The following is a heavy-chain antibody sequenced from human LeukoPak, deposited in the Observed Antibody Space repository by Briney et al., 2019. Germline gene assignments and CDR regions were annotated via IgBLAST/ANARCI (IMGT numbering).Heavy chain of an antibody. CDR3: ARGGYGSGSPGY. V-gene: IGHV3-20*04. CDR2: INWNGGST. Sequence: AGGSLRLSCAASGFSFDDYGMSWVRQAPGKGPEWVSGINWNGGSTGYADSVKGRFTISRDNVKNSLYLQMNSLRADDTALYYCARGGYGSGSPGYWGQGTLVTVSS. CDR1: GFSFDDYG. D-gene: IGHD3-10*01. J-gene: IGHJ4*02.